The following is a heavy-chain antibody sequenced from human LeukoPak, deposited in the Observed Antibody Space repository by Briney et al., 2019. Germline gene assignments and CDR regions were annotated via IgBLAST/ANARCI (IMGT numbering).Heavy chain of an antibody. J-gene: IGHJ4*02. D-gene: IGHD4-17*01. CDR3: AKDNDYGDYVLYFDY. CDR1: GFTFSSYG. V-gene: IGHV3-30*18. Sequence: GRSLRLSCAASGFTFSSYGMHWVRQAPGKGLEWVAVISYDGSNKYYADSVKGRFTISRDNSKNTLYLQMNSLRAEDTAVYYCAKDNDYGDYVLYFDYWGQGTLVTVSS. CDR2: ISYDGSNK.